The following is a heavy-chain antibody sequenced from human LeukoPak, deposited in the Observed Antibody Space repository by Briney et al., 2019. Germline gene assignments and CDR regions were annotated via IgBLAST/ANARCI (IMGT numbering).Heavy chain of an antibody. CDR1: GYSFTSYW. D-gene: IGHD6-19*01. CDR2: IDPSDSYT. CDR3: AGPSSGWYVLDY. J-gene: IGHJ4*02. Sequence: GESLKISCKGSGYSFTSYWISWVRQMPGKGLEWMGRIDPSDSYTNYSPSFQGHVTISADKSISTAYLQWSSLKAPDTAMYYCAGPSSGWYVLDYWGQGTLVTVSS. V-gene: IGHV5-10-1*01.